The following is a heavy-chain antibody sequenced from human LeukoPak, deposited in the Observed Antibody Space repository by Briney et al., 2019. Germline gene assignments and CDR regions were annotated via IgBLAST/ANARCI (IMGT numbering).Heavy chain of an antibody. J-gene: IGHJ4*02. V-gene: IGHV4-59*01. CDR2: IYYSGST. Sequence: PSETLSLTCTVSGGSISSYYWTWIRQPPGKGLEWLGYIYYSGSTSYNPSLKSRVTISLDTSKNQFSLRLTSVTAADTAVYYCAELGSPLGYCSGGSCYSRDYWGQGTLVTVSS. CDR3: AELGSPLGYCSGGSCYSRDY. D-gene: IGHD2-15*01. CDR1: GGSISSYY.